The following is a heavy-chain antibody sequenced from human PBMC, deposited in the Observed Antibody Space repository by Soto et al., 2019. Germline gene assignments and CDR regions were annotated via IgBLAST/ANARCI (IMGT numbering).Heavy chain of an antibody. J-gene: IGHJ4*02. D-gene: IGHD6-19*01. V-gene: IGHV1-18*01. Sequence: ASVKVSCKASGYTFTSYGISWVRQAPGQGLEWMGWISAYNGNTNYAQKLQGRVTMTTDTSTSTAHMELRSLRSDDTAVYYCARDLGSGWYDYWGQGTLVTVSS. CDR3: ARDLGSGWYDY. CDR2: ISAYNGNT. CDR1: GYTFTSYG.